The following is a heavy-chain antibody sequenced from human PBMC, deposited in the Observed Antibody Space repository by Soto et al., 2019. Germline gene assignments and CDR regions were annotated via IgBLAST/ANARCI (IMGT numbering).Heavy chain of an antibody. CDR2: IYYSGST. CDR3: ARDTFIVGATDYYYYYGMDV. CDR1: GGSISSYY. J-gene: IGHJ6*02. V-gene: IGHV4-59*01. Sequence: SETLSLTCTVSGGSISSYYWSWIRQPPGKGLEWIGYIYYSGSTNYNPSLKSRVTISVDTSKNQFSLKLSSVTAADTAVYYCARDTFIVGATDYYYYYGMDVWGQGTTVTVSS. D-gene: IGHD1-26*01.